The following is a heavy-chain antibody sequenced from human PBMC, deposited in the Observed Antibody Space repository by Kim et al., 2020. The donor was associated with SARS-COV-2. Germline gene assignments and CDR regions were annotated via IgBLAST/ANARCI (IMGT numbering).Heavy chain of an antibody. J-gene: IGHJ4*02. D-gene: IGHD6-19*01. CDR3: ARHSSREWLVGGGFDY. V-gene: IGHV4-39*01. CDR1: GGSISSSSYY. CDR2: IYYSGST. Sequence: SETLSLTCTVSGGSISSSSYYWGWIRQPPGKGLEWIGSIYYSGSTYYNPSLKSRVTISVDTSKNQFSLKLSSVTAADTAVDYCARHSSREWLVGGGFDYWGQGTLVTVSS.